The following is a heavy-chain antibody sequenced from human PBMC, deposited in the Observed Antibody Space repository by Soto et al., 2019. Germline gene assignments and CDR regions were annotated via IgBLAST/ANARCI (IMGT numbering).Heavy chain of an antibody. J-gene: IGHJ4*02. Sequence: SETLSLTCAVSGGSISSGDYSWNWIRQPPGKGLEWIGYIYYGGSTYYNPSLQSRVTISVDTSKNQFSLELISVTAADTAVYYCARLLTAAAHHDYWSQGTLVTVSS. V-gene: IGHV4-30-2*03. CDR3: ARLLTAAAHHDY. CDR1: GGSISSGDYS. D-gene: IGHD2-2*01. CDR2: IYYGGST.